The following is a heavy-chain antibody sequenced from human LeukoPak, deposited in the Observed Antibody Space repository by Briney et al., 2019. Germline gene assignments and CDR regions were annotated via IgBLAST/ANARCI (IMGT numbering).Heavy chain of an antibody. Sequence: SETLSLTCTVSGGSVSSGNYYWSWIRQPPGTGLEWIGEINHSGSTNYNPSLKSRVTISVDTSKNQFSLKLSSVTAADTAVYYCARGRSITMIVVVITEGYFDYWGQGTLVTVSS. CDR1: GGSVSSGNYY. V-gene: IGHV4-39*07. CDR3: ARGRSITMIVVVITEGYFDY. J-gene: IGHJ4*02. CDR2: INHSGST. D-gene: IGHD3-22*01.